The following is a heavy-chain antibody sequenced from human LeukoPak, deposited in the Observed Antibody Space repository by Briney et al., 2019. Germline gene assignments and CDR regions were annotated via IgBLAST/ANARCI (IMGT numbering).Heavy chain of an antibody. V-gene: IGHV1-18*01. J-gene: IGHJ6*02. CDR1: GYTSTSYG. CDR2: ISAYNGNT. D-gene: IGHD3-9*01. Sequence: ASVKVSCKASGYTSTSYGISWVRQAPGQGLEWMGWISAYNGNTNYAQKLQGRVTMTTDTSTSTAYMELRSLRSDDTAVYYCARDGPPYYDILTGYFLYYGMDVWGQGTTVTVSS. CDR3: ARDGPPYYDILTGYFLYYGMDV.